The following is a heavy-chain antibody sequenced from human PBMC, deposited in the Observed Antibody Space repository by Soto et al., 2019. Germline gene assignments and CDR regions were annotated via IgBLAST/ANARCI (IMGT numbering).Heavy chain of an antibody. CDR1: GGSISSGGYY. V-gene: IGHV4-31*03. Sequence: PSETLSLTCTVSGGSISSGGYYWSWIRQHPGKGLEWIGYIYYSGSTYYNPSLKSRVTISVDTSKNQFSLKLSSVTAADTAVYYCARDNRRIVVVPAAIIPSGAFDIWGQGTMVTVSS. CDR3: ARDNRRIVVVPAAIIPSGAFDI. D-gene: IGHD2-2*02. CDR2: IYYSGST. J-gene: IGHJ3*02.